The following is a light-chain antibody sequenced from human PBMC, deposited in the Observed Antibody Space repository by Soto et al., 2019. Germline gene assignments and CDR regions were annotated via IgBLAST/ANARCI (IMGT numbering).Light chain of an antibody. CDR3: QQYGSSPPET. J-gene: IGKJ1*01. CDR1: QSVSSSY. CDR2: GAS. V-gene: IGKV3-20*01. Sequence: EIVMTQSPATLSVSPGDRATLSCRASQSVSSSYLAWYQQKPGQAPRLLIYGASSRATGIPDRFSGSGSGTDFTLTISRLEPEDFAVYYCQQYGSSPPETFGQGTKVDIK.